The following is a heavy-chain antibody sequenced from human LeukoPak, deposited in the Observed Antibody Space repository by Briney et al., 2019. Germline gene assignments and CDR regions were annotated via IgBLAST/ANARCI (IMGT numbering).Heavy chain of an antibody. D-gene: IGHD2-2*01. Sequence: GASVKVSCKASGYTFTSYGISWVRQAPGQGLEWMGWISAYNGNTNYAQKLQGRVTMTTDTSTSTAYMELRSLRSDDTAVYYCARDIVVVPAAGYHDAFDIWGQGTMVTVSS. CDR1: GYTFTSYG. CDR3: ARDIVVVPAAGYHDAFDI. J-gene: IGHJ3*02. V-gene: IGHV1-18*01. CDR2: ISAYNGNT.